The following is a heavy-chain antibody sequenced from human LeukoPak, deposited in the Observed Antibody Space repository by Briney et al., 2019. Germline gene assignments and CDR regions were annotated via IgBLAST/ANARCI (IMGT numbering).Heavy chain of an antibody. D-gene: IGHD6-19*01. CDR1: GFTFSSYW. V-gene: IGHV3-74*01. Sequence: GGSLRLSCAASGFTFSSYWMHWVRQAPGKGLVWVSRIDSDGSSTSYADSVKGRFTISRDNAKNTLYLQMNSLRAEDTAVYYCARDQQWLGVGAFDIWGQGTMVTVSS. CDR2: IDSDGSST. CDR3: ARDQQWLGVGAFDI. J-gene: IGHJ3*02.